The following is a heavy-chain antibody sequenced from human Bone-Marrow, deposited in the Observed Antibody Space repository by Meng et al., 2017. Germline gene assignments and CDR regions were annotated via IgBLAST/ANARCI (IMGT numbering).Heavy chain of an antibody. CDR3: ARARTTNQSKYRNAYNWFDP. V-gene: IGHV4-30-4*08. CDR1: GGSISSGTYY. J-gene: IGHJ5*02. CDR2: IHYSGST. D-gene: IGHD2/OR15-2a*01. Sequence: QVQLQESGPGLVKPSQTLSLTCTVSGGSISSGTYYWGWIRQLPGKGLEWIAYIHYSGSTYYSPSLKSRVTISVDTSKNQFSLKLYSVTAADTAVYYCARARTTNQSKYRNAYNWFDPWGQGTLVTVSS.